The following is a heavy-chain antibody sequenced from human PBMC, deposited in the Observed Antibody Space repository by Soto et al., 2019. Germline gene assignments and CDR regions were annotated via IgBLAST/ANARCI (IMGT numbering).Heavy chain of an antibody. D-gene: IGHD3-16*01. CDR2: MNPNNGNT. J-gene: IGHJ6*02. CDR3: AMVDVYVTPSPQDV. V-gene: IGHV1-8*01. Sequence: ASVKVSCKAAAYTFTSYDINWVRQATGQDFEWMGWMNPNNGNTAYAQKFQGRVTMTTDTSKSTAYMELRSLRSNDTAVYYCAMVDVYVTPSPQDVWGQGTTVTVSS. CDR1: AYTFTSYD.